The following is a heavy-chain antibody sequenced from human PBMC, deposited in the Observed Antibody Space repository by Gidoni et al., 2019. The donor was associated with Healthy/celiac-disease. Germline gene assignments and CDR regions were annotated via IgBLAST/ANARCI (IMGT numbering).Heavy chain of an antibody. CDR1: GFTFSNAW. CDR2: IKSKTDGGTT. D-gene: IGHD3-3*01. Sequence: EVQLVESGGGLVKPGGSLRLSCAASGFTFSNAWMSWVRQAPGKGLEWVGRIKSKTDGGTTDYAAPVKGRFTISRDDSKNTLYLQMNSLKTEDTAVYYCTTDPFGVVITRDYWGQGTLVTVSS. V-gene: IGHV3-15*01. J-gene: IGHJ4*02. CDR3: TTDPFGVVITRDY.